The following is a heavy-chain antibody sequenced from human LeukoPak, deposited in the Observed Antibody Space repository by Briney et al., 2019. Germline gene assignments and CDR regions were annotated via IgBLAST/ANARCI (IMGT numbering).Heavy chain of an antibody. D-gene: IGHD1-26*01. CDR1: GFTFNTYT. CDR3: ALLVGATLDFDY. J-gene: IGHJ4*02. V-gene: IGHV3-21*01. Sequence: GGSLRLSCAASGFTFNTYTMNWVRQAPGKGLEWVSSITASSTAIYSADSVKGRFTISRDNAKNSLYLQMNSLRAEDTAVYYCALLVGATLDFDYWGQGTLVTVSS. CDR2: ITASSTAI.